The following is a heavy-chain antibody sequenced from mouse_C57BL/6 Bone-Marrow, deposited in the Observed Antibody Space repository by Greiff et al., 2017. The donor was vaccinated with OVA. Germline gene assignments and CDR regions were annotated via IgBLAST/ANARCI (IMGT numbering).Heavy chain of an antibody. CDR2: IYPGDGDT. D-gene: IGHD1-1*01. CDR1: GYAFSSSW. Sequence: VQGVESGPELVKPGASVKISCKASGYAFSSSWMNWVKQRPGKGLEWIGRIYPGDGDTNYNGKFKGKATLTADKSSSTAYMQLSSLTSEDSAVYFCGAIYYYGSSLMDYWGQGTSVTVSS. CDR3: GAIYYYGSSLMDY. V-gene: IGHV1-82*01. J-gene: IGHJ4*01.